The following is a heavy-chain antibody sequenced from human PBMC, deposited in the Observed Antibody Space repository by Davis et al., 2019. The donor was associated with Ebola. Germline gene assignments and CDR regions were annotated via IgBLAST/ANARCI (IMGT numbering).Heavy chain of an antibody. J-gene: IGHJ4*02. CDR2: IGGSGNPI. D-gene: IGHD2-15*01. Sequence: GESLKISCAASGFTFSTYEMHWVRQAPGKGLEWITYIGGSGNPIYYADSVKGRFTVSRDNSKNTLYLQMNSLRADDTAVYYCAKDRGGYCTGVSCFIDYWGQGTLVTVSS. CDR1: GFTFSTYE. CDR3: AKDRGGYCTGVSCFIDY. V-gene: IGHV3-48*03.